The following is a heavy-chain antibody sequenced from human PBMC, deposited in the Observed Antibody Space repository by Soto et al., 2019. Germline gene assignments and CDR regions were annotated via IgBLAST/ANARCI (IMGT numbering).Heavy chain of an antibody. V-gene: IGHV3-74*01. Sequence: GGSLRLSCAASGFTFSSYWMHWVRQAPGKGLVWVSRINSDGSSTSYADSVKGRFTISRDNAKNTLYLQMNSLRAEDTAVYYCARAFYCSGGSCVRGPYPIWGQGTLVTVPS. CDR3: ARAFYCSGGSCVRGPYPI. J-gene: IGHJ4*02. D-gene: IGHD2-15*01. CDR1: GFTFSSYW. CDR2: INSDGSST.